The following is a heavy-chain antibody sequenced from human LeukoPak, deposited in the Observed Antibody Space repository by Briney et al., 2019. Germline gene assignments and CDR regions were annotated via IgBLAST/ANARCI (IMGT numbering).Heavy chain of an antibody. CDR3: ARDNYYDSSGYFTNYYFDY. J-gene: IGHJ4*02. V-gene: IGHV3-64*01. CDR2: ISSNGGST. CDR1: GFTFSSYA. D-gene: IGHD3-22*01. Sequence: GGSLRLSCAASGFTFSSYAMHWVRQAPEKGLEYVSAISSNGGSTYYANSVRGRFTISRDNSKNTLYLQMGSLRAEDMAVYYCARDNYYDSSGYFTNYYFDYWGQGTLVTVSS.